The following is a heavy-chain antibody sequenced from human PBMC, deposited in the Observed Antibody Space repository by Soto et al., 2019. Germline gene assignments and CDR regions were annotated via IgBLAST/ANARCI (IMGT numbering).Heavy chain of an antibody. Sequence: ASVKVSCKAAGYTFTSYGISWVLQAPGQGVGWMGWISAYNGNTNYAQKLQGRVTMTTDTSTSTAYMELRTLRSDDTAVYYCAIFGSGKWLVADYYGIDVWGQGTTVTVSS. CDR3: AIFGSGKWLVADYYGIDV. D-gene: IGHD5-12*01. CDR1: GYTFTSYG. CDR2: ISAYNGNT. J-gene: IGHJ6*02. V-gene: IGHV1-18*04.